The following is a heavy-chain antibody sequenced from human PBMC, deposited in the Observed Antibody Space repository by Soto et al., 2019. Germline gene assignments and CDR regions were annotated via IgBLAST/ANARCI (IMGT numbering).Heavy chain of an antibody. J-gene: IGHJ4*02. D-gene: IGHD6-19*01. CDR2: IYYSGST. Sequence: QVQLQESGPGLVKPSQTLSLTCTVSGGSISSGGYYWSWIRQHPGKGLEWIGYIYYSGSTYYNPSLKSRVTISVDTSKNQFSLKLSSVTAADTAVYYCARAPREAVAGSWTLGKLDYWGQGTLVTVSS. CDR1: GGSISSGGYY. V-gene: IGHV4-31*03. CDR3: ARAPREAVAGSWTLGKLDY.